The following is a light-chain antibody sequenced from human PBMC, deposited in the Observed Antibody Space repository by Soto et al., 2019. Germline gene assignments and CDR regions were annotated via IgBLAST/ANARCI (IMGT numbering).Light chain of an antibody. CDR3: LHHNSYPLT. Sequence: DIQMTQSPSSLSASVGDRVTITCRASQDISNDLGWYQQKPGKAPKRLIYAASRLQSGGPARFSGSGSGTEFTLTITSLQPEDFATYYCLHHNSYPLTFGGGTRVEIK. J-gene: IGKJ4*01. CDR2: AAS. CDR1: QDISND. V-gene: IGKV1-17*01.